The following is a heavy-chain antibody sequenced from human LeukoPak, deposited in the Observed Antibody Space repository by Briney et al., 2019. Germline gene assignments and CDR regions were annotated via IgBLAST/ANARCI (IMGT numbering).Heavy chain of an antibody. D-gene: IGHD2-2*03. CDR1: GFTSTRYG. CDR3: AKDLVSLDIVVVPAIIDDY. Sequence: GGSLRLSRAPSGFTSTRYGMHWVRPAPGKRLEWVAFIRYDGSNKYYPDSVKGRFTISRDNSKNTLYLQMNSLRAEDTAVYYCAKDLVSLDIVVVPAIIDDYWGQGTLVTVSS. CDR2: IRYDGSNK. J-gene: IGHJ4*02. V-gene: IGHV3-30*02.